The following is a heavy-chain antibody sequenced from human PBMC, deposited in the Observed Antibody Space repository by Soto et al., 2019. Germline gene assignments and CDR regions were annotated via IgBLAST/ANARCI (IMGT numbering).Heavy chain of an antibody. D-gene: IGHD3-9*01. J-gene: IGHJ3*02. CDR3: ARANVFYDILTGYSPPDAFDI. CDR1: GYTFTSYG. CDR2: ISAYNGNT. V-gene: IGHV1-18*04. Sequence: QVPLVQSGAEVKKPGASVKVSCKASGYTFTSYGISWVRQAPGQGLEWMGWISAYNGNTNYAQKLQGRVTMTTDTSTSTAYMELRSLRSDDTAVYYCARANVFYDILTGYSPPDAFDIWGQGTMVTVSS.